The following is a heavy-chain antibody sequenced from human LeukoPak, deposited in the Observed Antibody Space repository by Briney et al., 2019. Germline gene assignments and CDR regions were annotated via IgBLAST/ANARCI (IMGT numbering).Heavy chain of an antibody. CDR1: GFTFSSYW. D-gene: IGHD6-19*01. CDR2: INSDESST. Sequence: PGGSLRLSCAASGFTFSSYWMHWVRQAPGKGLVWVSRINSDESSTIYADSVKGRFTISRDNAKNTPYLQMNSLRADDTAVYCARVGPSGLVVAGTQYFQHWGQGTLVSVSS. J-gene: IGHJ1*01. V-gene: IGHV3-74*01. CDR3: ARVGPSGLVVAGTQYFQH.